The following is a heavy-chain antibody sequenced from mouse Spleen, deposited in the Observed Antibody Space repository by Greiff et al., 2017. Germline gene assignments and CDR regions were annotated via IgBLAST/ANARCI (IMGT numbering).Heavy chain of an antibody. Sequence: VQLKESGGGLVKPGGSLKLSCVASGFTFSNYAMSWVRQTPEKRLEWVATISSGGSYTYYPDSVKGRFTISRDNAKKTLYLQMSSLRSEDTAMYYCARRSGDYFDYWGQGTTLTVSS. CDR3: ARRSGDYFDY. J-gene: IGHJ2*01. CDR1: GFTFSNYA. CDR2: ISSGGSYT. V-gene: IGHV5-9-3*01. D-gene: IGHD1-3*01.